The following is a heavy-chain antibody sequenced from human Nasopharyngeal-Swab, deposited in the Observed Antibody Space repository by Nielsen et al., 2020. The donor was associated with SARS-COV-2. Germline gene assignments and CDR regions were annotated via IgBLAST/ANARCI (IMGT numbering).Heavy chain of an antibody. Sequence: GESLKISCVASGFTFSIYTMNWVRQAPGKGLEWVSAISSSGDYIYYAPSVEGRFTISRDNAKDSLYLQMNSLRADDTAIYYCARDTPAMFAYWGQGALVTVSS. CDR1: GFTFSIYT. J-gene: IGHJ4*02. V-gene: IGHV3-21*01. CDR2: ISSSGDYI. CDR3: ARDTPAMFAY.